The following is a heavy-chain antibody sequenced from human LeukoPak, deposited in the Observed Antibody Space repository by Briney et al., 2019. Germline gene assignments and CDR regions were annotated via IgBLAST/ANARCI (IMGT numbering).Heavy chain of an antibody. D-gene: IGHD3-3*01. V-gene: IGHV3-30-3*01. CDR2: ISHDGSNK. CDR1: GFTFSSYA. CDR3: AGPQKFFIY. J-gene: IGHJ4*02. Sequence: GGFLRLSCAASGFTFSSYAIHWVRQAPGKGLEWVAIISHDGSNKYYADSVKGRFTISRDNSKNTLFLQMDSLRAEDTAVYYCAGPQKFFIYWGQGTLVTVSS.